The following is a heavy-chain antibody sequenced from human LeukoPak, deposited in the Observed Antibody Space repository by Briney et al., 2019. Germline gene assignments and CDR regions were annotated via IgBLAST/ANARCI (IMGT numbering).Heavy chain of an antibody. J-gene: IGHJ3*02. V-gene: IGHV1-18*04. D-gene: IGHD3-10*01. Sequence: ASVKVSCKASGYTFTSYYMHWVRQAPGQGLEWMGWISAYNGNTSYAQKLQGRVTMTTDTSTSTAYMELRSLRSDDTAVYYCARDRDGAFDIWGQGTMVTVSS. CDR3: ARDRDGAFDI. CDR2: ISAYNGNT. CDR1: GYTFTSYY.